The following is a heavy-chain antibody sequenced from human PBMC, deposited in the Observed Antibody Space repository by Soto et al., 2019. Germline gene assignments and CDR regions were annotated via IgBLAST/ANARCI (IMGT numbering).Heavy chain of an antibody. CDR2: IWYDASNK. V-gene: IGHV3-33*01. CDR3: ARGRVDGGELDL. D-gene: IGHD1-26*01. CDR1: GFTFRTYG. J-gene: IGHJ4*02. Sequence: VQLVESGGGVVQPGRSLRLSCAASGFTFRTYGMYWVRQAPGKGLEWVAVIWYDASNKYYADSVKGRFTISRDHSENKLYLQMNRLRAEDTAVYYCARGRVDGGELDLWGQGTLVTVSS.